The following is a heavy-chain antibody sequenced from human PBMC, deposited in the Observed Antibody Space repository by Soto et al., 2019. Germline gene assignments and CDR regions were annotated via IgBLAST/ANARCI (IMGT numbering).Heavy chain of an antibody. Sequence: SETLSLTCTVSGGSISSSSYYWGWIRQPPGKGLEWIGSIYYSGSTYYNPSLKSRVTISVDTSKNQFSLKLSSVTAADTAVYYCARHLGRSPYYYYGMDVWGQGNTVTVSS. D-gene: IGHD1-26*01. J-gene: IGHJ6*02. CDR3: ARHLGRSPYYYYGMDV. V-gene: IGHV4-39*01. CDR2: IYYSGST. CDR1: GGSISSSSYY.